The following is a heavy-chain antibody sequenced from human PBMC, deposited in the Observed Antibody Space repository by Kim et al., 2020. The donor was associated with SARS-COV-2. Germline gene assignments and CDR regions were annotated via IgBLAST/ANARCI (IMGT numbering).Heavy chain of an antibody. V-gene: IGHV4-59*08. CDR1: GDSTSSYY. Sequence: SETLSLTCTVSGDSTSSYYWSWIRQPPGKGLEWIGYSYYRGSTNYNPSLKSRVTISVDTSKNQFSLKLSSVTAADTAVYYCARRRSLTSGGVIDYWGQG. CDR2: SYYRGST. CDR3: ARRRSLTSGGVIDY. J-gene: IGHJ4*02. D-gene: IGHD6-19*01.